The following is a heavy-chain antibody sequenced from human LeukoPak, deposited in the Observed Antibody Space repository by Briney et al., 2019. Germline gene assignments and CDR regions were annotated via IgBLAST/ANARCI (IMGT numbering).Heavy chain of an antibody. V-gene: IGHV1-69*13. D-gene: IGHD6-13*01. CDR2: IIPIFGTA. CDR1: GGTFSSYA. Sequence: SVKVSCKASGGTFSSYAISWVRQAPRQGLEWMGGIIPIFGTANYAQKFQGRVTITADESTSTAYMELSSLRSEDTAVYYCARSPLVLFSDAFDIWGQGTMVTVSS. CDR3: ARSPLVLFSDAFDI. J-gene: IGHJ3*02.